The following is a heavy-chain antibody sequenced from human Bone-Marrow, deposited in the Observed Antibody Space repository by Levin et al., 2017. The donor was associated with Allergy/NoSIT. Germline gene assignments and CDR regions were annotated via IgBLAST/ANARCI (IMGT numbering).Heavy chain of an antibody. J-gene: IGHJ4*02. CDR1: GASIRSGGYS. Sequence: SPTLSLTCAVSGASIRSGGYSWSWIRQPPGKGLEWIGYIFHSGPTYYSPSLRSRVTISADWSRNQFSLDLGSVTAADTAVYYCARGGYCGADCYSSFDSWGQGTLVTVSS. D-gene: IGHD2-21*02. V-gene: IGHV4-30-2*01. CDR2: IFHSGPT. CDR3: ARGGYCGADCYSSFDS.